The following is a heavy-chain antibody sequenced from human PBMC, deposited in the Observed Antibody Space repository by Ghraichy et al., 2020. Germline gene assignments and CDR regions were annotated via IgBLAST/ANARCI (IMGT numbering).Heavy chain of an antibody. D-gene: IGHD3-16*01. CDR3: ARSDRFRLAGMYYFDY. J-gene: IGHJ4*01. CDR1: GYSISSGYY. CDR2: IFHSGTT. V-gene: IGHV4-38-2*02. Sequence: SETLSLTCTVSGYSISSGYYWGWIRQPPGKGLEWIGAIFHSGTTYYKTSLKSRITISVDTSKNQFSLKLSSVTAADTAVYFCARSDRFRLAGMYYFDYWGQGTQGTVLS.